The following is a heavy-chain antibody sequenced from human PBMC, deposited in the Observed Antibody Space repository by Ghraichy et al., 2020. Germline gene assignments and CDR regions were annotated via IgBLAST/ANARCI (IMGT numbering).Heavy chain of an antibody. CDR2: TYRMAI. Sequence: SETLSLTCDISGDSVSSNSVAWSWIRQSPWRGLEWLGRTYRMAIEYAESVKGRITISPDTSKNQLSLQLNSVTLEDTAVYYFASGINHAFDIWGQGTMVTVSS. J-gene: IGHJ3*02. V-gene: IGHV6-1*01. D-gene: IGHD3-3*02. CDR1: GDSVSSNSVA. CDR3: ASGINHAFDI.